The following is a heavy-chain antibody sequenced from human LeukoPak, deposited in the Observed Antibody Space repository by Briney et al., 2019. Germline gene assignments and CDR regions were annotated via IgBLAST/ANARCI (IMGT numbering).Heavy chain of an antibody. CDR3: ARDRLQLQS. CDR2: IYYTGNT. V-gene: IGHV4-59*01. J-gene: IGHJ5*02. CDR1: GGAISYYY. Sequence: SETLSLTCTVSGGAISYYYWNWIRQPPGKGLEWIGYIYYTGNTNYNPSLKSRVTISVDTSKNQFSLRLSSVTAADTAVYYCARDRLQLQSWGQGTLVTVSS. D-gene: IGHD5-24*01.